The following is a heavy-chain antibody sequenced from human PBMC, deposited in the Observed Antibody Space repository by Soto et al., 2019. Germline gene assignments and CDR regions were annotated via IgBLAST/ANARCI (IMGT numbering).Heavy chain of an antibody. CDR2: IYSSGST. V-gene: IGHV4-30-4*01. Sequence: QVRLQESGPGLVKPSQTLSLTCTVSGGSLNSDSYYWGWIRQPPGKGLEWIGYIYSSGSTYSNPSLKSPVAMSVDTSQNHFSLTLTSVTAADTAVYFCVRGTDCATADACHRYFDAWGQGIPVAVSS. CDR3: VRGTDCATADACHRYFDA. J-gene: IGHJ4*02. D-gene: IGHD2-15*01. CDR1: GGSLNSDSYY.